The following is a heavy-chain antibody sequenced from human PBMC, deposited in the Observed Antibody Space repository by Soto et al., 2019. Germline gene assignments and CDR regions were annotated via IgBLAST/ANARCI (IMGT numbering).Heavy chain of an antibody. CDR1: GFTFSSYA. CDR2: VSGSGGST. D-gene: IGHD6-13*01. Sequence: GGSLRLSCAASGFTFSSYAMTWVRQAPGKGLEWVSAVSGSGGSTYYADSVKGRFTISRDNSKNTLYLQMNSLRAEDTAVYYCAKVSSSWFPALLDYWAQGTLVTVSS. V-gene: IGHV3-23*01. CDR3: AKVSSSWFPALLDY. J-gene: IGHJ4*02.